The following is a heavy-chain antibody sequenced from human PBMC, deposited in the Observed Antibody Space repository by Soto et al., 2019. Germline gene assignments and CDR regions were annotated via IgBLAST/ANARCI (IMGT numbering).Heavy chain of an antibody. CDR1: GFTFSSST. Sequence: PGGSLRLSCVASGFTFSSSTMSWVRQAPGKGLEWVSAISISSSYIYYADSLKGRFSISRDSAKNSLYLQMHSLRDEDTALYYCASEIADVYAIWGQGALVTVSS. CDR2: ISISSSYI. CDR3: ASEIADVYAI. V-gene: IGHV3-21*01. J-gene: IGHJ4*02. D-gene: IGHD2-8*01.